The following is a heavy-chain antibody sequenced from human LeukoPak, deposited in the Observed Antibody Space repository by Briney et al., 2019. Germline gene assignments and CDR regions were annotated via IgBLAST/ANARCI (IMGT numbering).Heavy chain of an antibody. CDR1: GFTFSSYG. CDR2: VSGSGGTT. J-gene: IGHJ6*03. D-gene: IGHD5-18*01. V-gene: IGHV3-23*01. CDR3: AKASRFGYSYGPREYFYYMDV. Sequence: GGSLRLSCAVSGFTFSSYGMSWVRQAPGKGLEWVSGVSGSGGTTYYADSVKGRFTISRDNSKNTLYLQMNTLRAEDTAVYYCAKASRFGYSYGPREYFYYMDVWGKGTTVTISS.